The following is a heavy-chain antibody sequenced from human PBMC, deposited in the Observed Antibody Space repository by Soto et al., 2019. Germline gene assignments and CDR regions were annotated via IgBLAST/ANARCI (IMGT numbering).Heavy chain of an antibody. V-gene: IGHV3-23*01. Sequence: EVQLLESGGGLVQPGGSLRLSCEASGFTFNSYDMSWVRQAPGKGLEWVSAISGRSYSTYYADSVKGRFTISRDNSKKTRYLQMSSLRADDTAVYFCAKGIVVGYHYGMDVWGRGSTVTVSS. D-gene: IGHD3-22*01. CDR3: AKGIVVGYHYGMDV. CDR2: ISGRSYST. CDR1: GFTFNSYD. J-gene: IGHJ6*02.